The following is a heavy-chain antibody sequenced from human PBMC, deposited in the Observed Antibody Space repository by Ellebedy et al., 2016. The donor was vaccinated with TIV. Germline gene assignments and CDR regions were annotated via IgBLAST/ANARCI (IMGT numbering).Heavy chain of an antibody. CDR2: IYSGDSDT. CDR3: ARQYCSGGSCYWAVDY. V-gene: IGHV5-51*01. Sequence: GESLKISCKGSGYSFTSYWIGWVRQMPGKGLEWMGIIYSGDSDTRYSPSFQGQVTISADKSISTAYLQWSSLKASDTAMYYCARQYCSGGSCYWAVDYWGQGTLVTVSS. D-gene: IGHD2-15*01. CDR1: GYSFTSYW. J-gene: IGHJ4*02.